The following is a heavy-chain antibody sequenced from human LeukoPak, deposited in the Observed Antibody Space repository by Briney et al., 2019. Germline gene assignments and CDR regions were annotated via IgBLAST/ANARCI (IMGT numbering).Heavy chain of an antibody. D-gene: IGHD3-22*01. V-gene: IGHV5-51*01. CDR2: IYPGDSVT. CDR1: GYSFTSYW. Sequence: GESLKISCKGSGYSFTSYWIGWVRQMPGKGLEWMGIIYPGDSVTRYSPSFQGQVTISADKSISTAYLQWSSLKASDTAMYYCARHGKDYYDSSGYYYNWGQGTLVTVSS. J-gene: IGHJ4*02. CDR3: ARHGKDYYDSSGYYYN.